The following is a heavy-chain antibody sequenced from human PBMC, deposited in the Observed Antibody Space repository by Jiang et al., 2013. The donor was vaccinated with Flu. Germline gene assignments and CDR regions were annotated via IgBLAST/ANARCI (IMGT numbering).Heavy chain of an antibody. CDR1: GGSISSYY. J-gene: IGHJ6*04. Sequence: GSGLVKPSETLSLTCTVSGGSISSYYWSWIRQPPGKGLEWIGYIYYSGSTNYNPSLKSRVTISVDTSKNQFSLKLSSVTAADTAVYYCARLLWFGESQYYYYGMDVWGKGTTVTVSS. V-gene: IGHV4-59*08. CDR2: IYYSGST. CDR3: ARLLWFGESQYYYYGMDV. D-gene: IGHD3-10*01.